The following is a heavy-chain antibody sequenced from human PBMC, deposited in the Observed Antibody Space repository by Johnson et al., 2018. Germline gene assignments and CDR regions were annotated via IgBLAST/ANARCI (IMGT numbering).Heavy chain of an antibody. D-gene: IGHD4-23*01. CDR1: GASISSSTW. CDR2: INQRGSA. J-gene: IGHJ3*02. Sequence: QVQLQESGPGLVKPSGTLSLTCAVSGASISSSTWWSWVRQPPGKGLEWIGEINQRGSANYNQSLKGRVTISVAKSNNQFSLKLTSVTAADTAVYYCARDLGGIWGQGTMVTVSS. CDR3: ARDLGGI. V-gene: IGHV4-4*02.